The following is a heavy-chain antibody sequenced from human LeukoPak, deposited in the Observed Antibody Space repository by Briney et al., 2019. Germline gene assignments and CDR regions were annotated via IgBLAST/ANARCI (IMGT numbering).Heavy chain of an antibody. CDR3: AKAGYSSPRGWFDP. Sequence: ASVTVSCKASGYTFTSYAIHWVRQAPGQRLEWMGWVNTGNGNTKYSPKFQGRVTLISDTSASTAYVVLTSLRSEDTAIYFCAKAGYSSPRGWFDPWGQGTLVTVSS. V-gene: IGHV1-3*04. CDR2: VNTGNGNT. J-gene: IGHJ5*02. D-gene: IGHD6-13*01. CDR1: GYTFTSYA.